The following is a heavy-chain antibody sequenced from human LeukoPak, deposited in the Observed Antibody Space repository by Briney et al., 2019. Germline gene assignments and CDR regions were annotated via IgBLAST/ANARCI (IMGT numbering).Heavy chain of an antibody. Sequence: GSLSLSCAASGFLFSSYAMRWVRQAPAKGLESVLAISYSGGSTYYAESVQGRFTISRDTSKNTLYLQMNRLGAEDTAVYYCAKDAGYCSGGSCPHYFDYWGQGTLVTVSS. J-gene: IGHJ4*02. V-gene: IGHV3-23*01. CDR1: GFLFSSYA. CDR3: AKDAGYCSGGSCPHYFDY. CDR2: ISYSGGST. D-gene: IGHD2-15*01.